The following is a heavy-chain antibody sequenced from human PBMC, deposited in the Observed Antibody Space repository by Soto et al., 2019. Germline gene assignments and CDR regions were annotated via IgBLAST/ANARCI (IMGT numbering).Heavy chain of an antibody. D-gene: IGHD3-16*01. CDR1: GFTFSSYA. CDR3: AKSTGPRRGGRNYYYYYGMDV. CDR2: LSGSGGST. J-gene: IGHJ6*02. Sequence: EVQLLESGGGLVQPGGSLRLSCAASGFTFSSYAMSWVRQAPGKGLEWVSALSGSGGSTYYADSVKGRFTISRDNSKNTLYLQMNSLRAEDTAVYYCAKSTGPRRGGRNYYYYYGMDVWGQGTTVTVSS. V-gene: IGHV3-23*01.